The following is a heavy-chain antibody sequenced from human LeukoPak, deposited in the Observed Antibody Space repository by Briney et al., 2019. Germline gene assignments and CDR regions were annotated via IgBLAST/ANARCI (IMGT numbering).Heavy chain of an antibody. J-gene: IGHJ4*02. D-gene: IGHD5/OR15-5a*01. CDR1: GFTFSDYY. CDR3: ARDRRPSIYRGLDS. CDR2: IKQDGSDS. Sequence: GGSLRLSCAASGFTFSDYYKSWIRQAPGKGLEWVANIKQDGSDSFYVDSVKGRFTISRDNADNSLYLQMNSLRAEDTAVYYCARDRRPSIYRGLDSWGQGTVVTVSS. V-gene: IGHV3-7*01.